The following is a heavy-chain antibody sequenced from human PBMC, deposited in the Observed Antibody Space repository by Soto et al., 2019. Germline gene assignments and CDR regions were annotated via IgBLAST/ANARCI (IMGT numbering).Heavy chain of an antibody. CDR2: ISGSGGST. Sequence: PGESLKISCAASGFTFSSYAMSWVRQAPGKGLEWVSAISGSGGSTYYADSVKGRFTISRDNSKNTLYLQMNSLRAEDTAVYYCAKDGVITMVRGVTYGMDVWGQGTTVTVSS. J-gene: IGHJ6*02. CDR3: AKDGVITMVRGVTYGMDV. CDR1: GFTFSSYA. V-gene: IGHV3-23*01. D-gene: IGHD3-10*01.